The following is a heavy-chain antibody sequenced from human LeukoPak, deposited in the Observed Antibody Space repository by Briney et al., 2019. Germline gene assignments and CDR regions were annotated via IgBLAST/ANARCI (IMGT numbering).Heavy chain of an antibody. CDR3: ARGRKYRVTELGSGYSDY. D-gene: IGHD5/OR15-5a*01. V-gene: IGHV4-59*01. CDR2: IYYSGTT. J-gene: IGHJ4*02. Sequence: SETLSLTCAVYGGSFSDYYWNWIRQPPGKGLEWIGYIYYSGTTNYSPSLKSRVSMSVDTSKNQFSLKLSSVTAADTAVYYCARGRKYRVTELGSGYSDYWGQGTLVTVSS. CDR1: GGSFSDYY.